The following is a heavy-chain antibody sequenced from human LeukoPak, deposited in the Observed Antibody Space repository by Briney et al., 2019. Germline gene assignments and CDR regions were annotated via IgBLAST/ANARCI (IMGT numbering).Heavy chain of an antibody. Sequence: ASVKVSCKASGGTFSSYAISWVRQAPGQGLEWMGGIIPIFGTANYAQKFQGRVTITADESTSTAYMELSSLRSEDTAVYYCAREMAPNYYGSGSYENWFDPWGQGILVIVSS. V-gene: IGHV1-69*13. J-gene: IGHJ5*02. CDR3: AREMAPNYYGSGSYENWFDP. CDR1: GGTFSSYA. CDR2: IIPIFGTA. D-gene: IGHD3-10*01.